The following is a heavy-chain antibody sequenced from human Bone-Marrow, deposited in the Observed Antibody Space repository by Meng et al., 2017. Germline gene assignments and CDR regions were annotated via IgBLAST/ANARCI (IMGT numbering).Heavy chain of an antibody. V-gene: IGHV4-39*07. D-gene: IGHD2-15*01. CDR3: LRVVLDWGGGSCDSPAGWFDP. CDR1: GGSISSSDFY. J-gene: IGHJ5*02. Sequence: SETLSLTCTVSGGSISSSDFYWGWIRQPPGKGLEWIAIIYYTGSTYYNSSLKSRVTISVDRSKNKFSLKLSSVTAADTAVDHCLRVVLDWGGGSCDSPAGWFDPWGQGTLVTVSS. CDR2: IYYTGST.